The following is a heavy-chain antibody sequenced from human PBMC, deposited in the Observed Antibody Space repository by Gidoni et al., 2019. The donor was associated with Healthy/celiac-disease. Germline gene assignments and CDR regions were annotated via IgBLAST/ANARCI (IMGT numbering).Heavy chain of an antibody. Sequence: QVQLVQSGAEVKKPGASVKVSCKASGYTFTSYYMHWVRQAPGQGLEWMGIINPSGGSTSYAQKFQGRVTMTRDTSTSTVYMERSSLRSEDTAVYYCAREGSITMAPGALGDFDYWGQGTLVTVSS. V-gene: IGHV1-46*01. CDR2: INPSGGST. CDR3: AREGSITMAPGALGDFDY. J-gene: IGHJ4*02. CDR1: GYTFTSYY. D-gene: IGHD3-10*01.